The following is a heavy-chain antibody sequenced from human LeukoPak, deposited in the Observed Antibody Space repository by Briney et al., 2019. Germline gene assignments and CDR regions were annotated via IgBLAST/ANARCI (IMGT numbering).Heavy chain of an antibody. Sequence: PSGTLSLTCAVSGGSLSTTNWWSWVRQPPGKGLEWIGEIYHTGSTNFNPSLKSRVTISMDKSKNQLSLKLSSVTAADTAVYYCANMGQQLLVDYWGQGTLVTVSS. V-gene: IGHV4-4*02. D-gene: IGHD6-13*01. CDR3: ANMGQQLLVDY. J-gene: IGHJ4*02. CDR1: GGSLSTTNW. CDR2: IYHTGST.